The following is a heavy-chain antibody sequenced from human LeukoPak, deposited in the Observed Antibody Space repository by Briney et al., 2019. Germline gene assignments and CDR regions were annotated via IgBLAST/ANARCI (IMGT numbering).Heavy chain of an antibody. CDR1: GFTFSVYY. CDR2: ISSSSSYT. D-gene: IGHD5-12*01. V-gene: IGHV3-11*06. CDR3: ARLLPPIVATSHWFDP. Sequence: KPGGSLRLSCAASGFTFSVYYMSWIRQAPGKGLEWVSYISSSSSYTNYADSVKGRFTISRDNAKNSLYLQMNSLRAEDTAVYYCARLLPPIVATSHWFDPWGQGTLVTVSS. J-gene: IGHJ5*02.